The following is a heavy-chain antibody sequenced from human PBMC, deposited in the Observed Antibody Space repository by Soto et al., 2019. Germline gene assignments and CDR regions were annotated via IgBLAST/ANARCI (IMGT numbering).Heavy chain of an antibody. CDR1: GFTFIGFD. D-gene: IGHD2-15*01. CDR3: ARGQEVGAHFFDS. CDR2: IGTAGDT. J-gene: IGHJ4*02. V-gene: IGHV3-13*01. Sequence: LACEASGFTFIGFDMHWVRQPTGKVLEWVSTIGTAGDTYYAVSVKGRFTISRDNAKNSLSLQMNSLRAGDTAVYFCARGQEVGAHFFDSWGQGTQVTVSS.